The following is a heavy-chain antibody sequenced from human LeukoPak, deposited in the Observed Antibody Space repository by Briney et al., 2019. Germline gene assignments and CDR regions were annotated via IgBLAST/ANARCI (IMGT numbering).Heavy chain of an antibody. Sequence: GASVKVSCKASGGTFSSYAISWVRQAPGQGLEWMGGIIPIFGTANYAQKLQGRVTITNDESTSTAYMERTSLGSEHTAVYYCARVDTAMVTSDDAFDIWGQGTMVTVSS. V-gene: IGHV1-69*05. D-gene: IGHD5-18*01. CDR2: IIPIFGTA. CDR3: ARVDTAMVTSDDAFDI. J-gene: IGHJ3*02. CDR1: GGTFSSYA.